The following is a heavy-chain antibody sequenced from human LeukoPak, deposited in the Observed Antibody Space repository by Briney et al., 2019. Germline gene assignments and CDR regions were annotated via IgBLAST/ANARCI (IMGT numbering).Heavy chain of an antibody. Sequence: SVKVSCKASGGTFSSYAISWVRQAPGQGLEWMGGIIPIFGTANYAQKFQGRVTITADESTSTAYMEPSSLRSEDTAVYYCARGEGYSYTYNWFDPWGQGTLVTVSS. J-gene: IGHJ5*02. CDR3: ARGEGYSYTYNWFDP. CDR2: IIPIFGTA. V-gene: IGHV1-69*13. CDR1: GGTFSSYA. D-gene: IGHD5-18*01.